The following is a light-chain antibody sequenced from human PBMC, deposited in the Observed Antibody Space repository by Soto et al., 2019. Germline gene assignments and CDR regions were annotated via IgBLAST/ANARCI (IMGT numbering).Light chain of an antibody. Sequence: QSVLTQPASVSGSPGQSITISCTGTSSDVGGYNYVSWYQQHPSKAPKLMIYDVSNRPSGVSNRFSGSKSGNTASLTISGLQAEDEADHYCSSYTSSSTVVFGGGTKVTVL. V-gene: IGLV2-14*01. CDR1: SSDVGGYNY. J-gene: IGLJ2*01. CDR2: DVS. CDR3: SSYTSSSTVV.